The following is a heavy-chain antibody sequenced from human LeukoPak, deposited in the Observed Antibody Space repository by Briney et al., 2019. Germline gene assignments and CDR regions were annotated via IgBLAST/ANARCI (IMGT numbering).Heavy chain of an antibody. V-gene: IGHV3-23*01. D-gene: IGHD2-2*01. CDR1: GFTFATYG. Sequence: GGSLRLSCAASGFTFATYGMTWVRQAPGKGLEWVSTISGSGDVTYCADSVKGRFTISRDNSRSTVSLQMNSLRGEDTAVYYCARIMMDCSSVMTCRMFDYWGQGTLVTVSS. CDR3: ARIMMDCSSVMTCRMFDY. J-gene: IGHJ4*02. CDR2: ISGSGDVT.